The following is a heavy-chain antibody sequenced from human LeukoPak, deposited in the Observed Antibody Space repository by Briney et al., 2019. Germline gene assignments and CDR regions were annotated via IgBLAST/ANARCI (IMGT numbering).Heavy chain of an antibody. CDR1: GYNFGTSW. Sequence: GESLKISCKGSGYNFGTSWIGWVRQMPGKGLEWMGIIYPGDSDTRYTPSFQGQVTISADKSISTAYLQWSSPKASDTAMYYCARQSIAGRPPDYWGQGTLVTVSS. CDR2: IYPGDSDT. D-gene: IGHD6-6*01. V-gene: IGHV5-51*01. J-gene: IGHJ4*02. CDR3: ARQSIAGRPPDY.